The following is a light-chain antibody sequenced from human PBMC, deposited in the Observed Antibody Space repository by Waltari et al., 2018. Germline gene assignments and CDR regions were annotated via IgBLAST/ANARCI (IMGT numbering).Light chain of an antibody. J-gene: IGLJ1*01. CDR2: RDS. V-gene: IGLV1-47*01. Sequence: QSVLTQSPSASGTPGQSVAISCSGASSNLATNYVYCYQQPPGTAPKLLIYRDSQRPSGVPDRFSGSKSGTSASLAISGLRSEDEADYYCVTWDDSLGGYYVFGTGTKVTVL. CDR1: SSNLATNY. CDR3: VTWDDSLGGYYV.